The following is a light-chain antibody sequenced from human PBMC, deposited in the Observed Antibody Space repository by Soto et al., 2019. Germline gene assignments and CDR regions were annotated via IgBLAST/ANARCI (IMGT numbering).Light chain of an antibody. V-gene: IGKV1-6*01. CDR3: LQDINYPWT. J-gene: IGKJ1*01. CDR1: QGISSS. CDR2: AAS. Sequence: AIQLTQSPSSLSASVGDRVTITCRASQGISSSLAWYQQQPGKAHKLLIYAASTLQSGVPSRFSGSGSGTDFTLAISSLQPEDSATYYCLQDINYPWTFGQGTKVDIK.